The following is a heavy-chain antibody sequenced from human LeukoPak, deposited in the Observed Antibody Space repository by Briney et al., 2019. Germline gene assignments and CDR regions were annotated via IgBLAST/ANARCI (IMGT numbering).Heavy chain of an antibody. J-gene: IGHJ4*02. V-gene: IGHV4-39*01. CDR3: TSPLPNTMGLGY. CDR1: GVSISNSSYF. CDR2: IYYSGSI. Sequence: SETLSLTCTVSGVSISNSSYFWGWIRQPPGKGLEYIGTIYYSGSIAYNPSLKSRMTIFVDTSKNQVPLTLRSVTAADTGVYYCTSPLPNTMGLGYWGQGTQVTVSS. D-gene: IGHD3-10*01.